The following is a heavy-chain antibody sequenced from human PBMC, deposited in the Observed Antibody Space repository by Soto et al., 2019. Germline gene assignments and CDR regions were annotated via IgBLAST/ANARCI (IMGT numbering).Heavy chain of an antibody. Sequence: QVQLQESGPGLVKPSQTLSLTCTVSGGSISSGGYYWSWTRQHPGKGLEWIGYICYSGSTYYNPSLKSRVTISVDTSKNQFSLKLSSVTAADTAVYYCARCEVPDDSGVSVSYYYYMDVWGKGTTVTVSS. J-gene: IGHJ6*03. V-gene: IGHV4-31*03. D-gene: IGHD2-2*01. CDR3: ARCEVPDDSGVSVSYYYYMDV. CDR2: ICYSGST. CDR1: GGSISSGGYY.